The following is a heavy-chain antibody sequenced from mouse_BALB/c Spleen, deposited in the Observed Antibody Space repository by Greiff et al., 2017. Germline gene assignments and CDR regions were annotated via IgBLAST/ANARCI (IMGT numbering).Heavy chain of an antibody. J-gene: IGHJ3*01. D-gene: IGHD1-1*01. Sequence: QVQLQQSGPGLVAPSQSLSISCTASGFSFTGYGVNWVRQPPGKGLEWLGMIWGDGSTDYNSALKSRLSISKDNSKSQVFLKMNSLQTDDTAMYYCARVGTTGVYWGQGTLVTVSA. V-gene: IGHV2-6-7*01. CDR2: IWGDGST. CDR3: ARVGTTGVY. CDR1: GFSFTGYG.